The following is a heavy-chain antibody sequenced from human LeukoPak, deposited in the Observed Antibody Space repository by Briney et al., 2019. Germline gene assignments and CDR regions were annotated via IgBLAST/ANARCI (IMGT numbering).Heavy chain of an antibody. CDR3: AGDSSGYYYVYHY. V-gene: IGHV1-69*13. CDR1: GGTFSSYA. CDR2: IIPILGTA. D-gene: IGHD3-22*01. Sequence: SVKVSCKASGGTFSSYAISWVRQAPGQGLEWMGGIIPILGTANYAQKFQGRVTITADESTSTAYMELSSLRSEDTAVYYCAGDSSGYYYVYHYWGQGTLVTVSS. J-gene: IGHJ4*02.